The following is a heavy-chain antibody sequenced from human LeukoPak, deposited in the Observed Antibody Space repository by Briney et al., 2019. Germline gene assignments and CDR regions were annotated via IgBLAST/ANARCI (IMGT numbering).Heavy chain of an antibody. CDR2: ISGSGGST. D-gene: IGHD3-22*01. V-gene: IGHV3-23*01. CDR3: ARGLFLSGYLDAFDI. Sequence: SGGSLRPTCAASGFTFSSYAMSWVRQAPGKGLEWVSAISGSGGSTYYADSVKGRCTISRDNSKNTLYLQMNSLRVEDTAVYYCARGLFLSGYLDAFDIWGQGTVVTVSS. J-gene: IGHJ3*02. CDR1: GFTFSSYA.